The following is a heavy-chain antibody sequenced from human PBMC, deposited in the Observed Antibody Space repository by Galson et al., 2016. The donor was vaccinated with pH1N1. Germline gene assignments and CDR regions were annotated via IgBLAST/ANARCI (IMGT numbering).Heavy chain of an antibody. Sequence: SLRLSCAASGFTLSAFWVHWVRQLPGKGLEWVSRIHSNGGRQTYADSVKGRFTISRDIAKFYLQMNSLRADDTAVYYCVRGTTAWSGFDYWGPGTLVTVSS. V-gene: IGHV3-74*01. CDR3: VRGTTAWSGFDY. D-gene: IGHD1-1*01. CDR2: IHSNGGRQ. J-gene: IGHJ4*02. CDR1: GFTLSAFW.